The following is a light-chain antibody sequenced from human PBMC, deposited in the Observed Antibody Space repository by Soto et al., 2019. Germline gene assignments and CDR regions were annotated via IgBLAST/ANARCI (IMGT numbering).Light chain of an antibody. CDR1: SSDVGGFNS. CDR3: SSYTSTMTNV. Sequence: QSALTQPASVSGSPGQSITISCTGTSSDVGGFNSVSWYQLRPGTAPKLILYDVVDRPSGVSYRFAASKSGNTASLTISGLQAADEADYFCSSYTSTMTNVFGSGTKLTVL. CDR2: DVV. J-gene: IGLJ1*01. V-gene: IGLV2-14*03.